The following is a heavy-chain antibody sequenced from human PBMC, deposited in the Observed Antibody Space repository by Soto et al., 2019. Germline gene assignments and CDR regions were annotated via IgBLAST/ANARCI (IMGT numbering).Heavy chain of an antibody. CDR2: MNPNSGNT. V-gene: IGHV1-8*01. J-gene: IGHJ6*02. Sequence: GASVKVSCKASGYTFSSYDINWVRQATGQGLEWMGCMNPNSGNTGYAQKFQGRVTMTRNTSISTAYMELSSLRSEDTAVYYCARVSIFGVVTLYYYGMDVWGQGTTVTVSS. CDR1: GYTFSSYD. CDR3: ARVSIFGVVTLYYYGMDV. D-gene: IGHD3-3*01.